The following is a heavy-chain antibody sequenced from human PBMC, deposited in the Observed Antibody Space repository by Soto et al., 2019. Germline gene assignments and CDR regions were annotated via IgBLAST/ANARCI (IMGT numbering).Heavy chain of an antibody. Sequence: GPSVKVSCKASGDTFTSYYIHWVRQAPGQGLEWMGIINPSGGSTSYAQKFPGRVTMTRDTSTSTVYMELSSLRSEDTDVYYCARERGTSCYNNWGQGALVTVSS. CDR3: ARERGTSCYNN. CDR2: INPSGGST. V-gene: IGHV1-46*01. D-gene: IGHD2-2*02. J-gene: IGHJ4*02. CDR1: GDTFTSYY.